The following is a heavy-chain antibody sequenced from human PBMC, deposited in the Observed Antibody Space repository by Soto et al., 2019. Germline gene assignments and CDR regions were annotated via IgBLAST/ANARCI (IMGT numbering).Heavy chain of an antibody. CDR1: GDSIRDGGYY. D-gene: IGHD3-3*01. J-gene: IGHJ5*01. CDR3: AKDPSLYTIPAVTPGCFDC. CDR2: IYFTGKT. V-gene: IGHV4-31*03. Sequence: PSKTLALTCTVSGDSIRDGGYYWAWIRQRPGKGLEWMGYIYFTGKTNYNPSLENRLTMSVDMSRRQLYLRLTSVTAADTAVYFCAKDPSLYTIPAVTPGCFDCSGPGISVTVSS.